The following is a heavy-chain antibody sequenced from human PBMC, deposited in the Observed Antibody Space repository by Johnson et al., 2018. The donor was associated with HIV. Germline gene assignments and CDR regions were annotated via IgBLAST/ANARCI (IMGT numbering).Heavy chain of an antibody. Sequence: VRLVESGGGLIQPGGSLRLSCAASGFTVSSNYMSWVRQAPGQGLEWVSVIYSGGSTYYADSVKGRFTISRDNYKNTLYLQMHSLRAADTAVDYCAKQLGIATISDAFDIWGQGTMVTVSS. CDR1: GFTVSSNY. V-gene: IGHV3-66*04. J-gene: IGHJ3*02. D-gene: IGHD5-24*01. CDR2: IYSGGST. CDR3: AKQLGIATISDAFDI.